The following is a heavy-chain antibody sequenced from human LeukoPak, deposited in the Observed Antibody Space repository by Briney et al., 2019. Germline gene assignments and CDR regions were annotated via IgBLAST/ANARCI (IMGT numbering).Heavy chain of an antibody. CDR2: INPRGNT. V-gene: IGHV4-34*01. D-gene: IGHD6-19*01. CDR3: ARGLLRGSAWSWGPKEKSYQYMDV. Sequence: PSETLSLTCGVSGGSFSSHYWTWIRQPPGKGLEWIGEINPRGNTNYNPSLESRVTVSADTARNQLSLSLTSVTAADSAVYFCARGLLRGSAWSWGPKEKSYQYMDVWGTGTTVIVSS. J-gene: IGHJ6*04. CDR1: GGSFSSHY.